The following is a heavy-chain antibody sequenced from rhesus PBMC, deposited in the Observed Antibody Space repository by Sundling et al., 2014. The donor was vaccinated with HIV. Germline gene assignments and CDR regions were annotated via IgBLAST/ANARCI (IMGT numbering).Heavy chain of an antibody. V-gene: IGHV4S9*01. CDR1: GGSISGAYY. J-gene: IGHJ4*01. CDR3: ARVIFTSSGNY. CDR2: IYGSAGNT. D-gene: IGHD2-27*01. Sequence: QVQLQESGPGLVKPSETLSLTCAVSGGSISGAYYWTWIRQSPGKGLEWIGNIYGSAGNTDYNPSLKSRVTISKDTSKNQFSLNLTSVTAADTAVYYCARVIFTSSGNYWGQGVLVTVSS.